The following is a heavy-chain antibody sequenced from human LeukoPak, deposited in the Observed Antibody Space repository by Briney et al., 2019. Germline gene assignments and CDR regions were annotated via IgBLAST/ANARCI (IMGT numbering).Heavy chain of an antibody. V-gene: IGHV3-74*01. D-gene: IGHD6-13*01. CDR1: GFTFSSYW. Sequence: GGSLRLSCAASGFTFSSYWMHWVRQAPGKGLVWVSRINSDGSSTSYTDSVKGRFTISRDNAKNTLYLQMNSLRAEDTAVYYCAREETYSSSPDYWGQGTLVTVSS. CDR2: INSDGSST. CDR3: AREETYSSSPDY. J-gene: IGHJ4*02.